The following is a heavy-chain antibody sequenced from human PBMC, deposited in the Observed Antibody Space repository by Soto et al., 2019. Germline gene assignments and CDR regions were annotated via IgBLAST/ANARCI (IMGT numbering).Heavy chain of an antibody. CDR1: GGSISSSSYY. J-gene: IGHJ4*02. CDR2: IYYSGST. D-gene: IGHD6-19*01. Sequence: SETLSLTCTVSGGSISSSSYYWGWIRQPPGKGLEWIGSIYYSGSTYYNPSLKSRVTISVDTSKNQFSLKLSSVTAADTAVYNCASYKGRYSSGWYDFDYWGQGTLVTVSS. CDR3: ASYKGRYSSGWYDFDY. V-gene: IGHV4-39*01.